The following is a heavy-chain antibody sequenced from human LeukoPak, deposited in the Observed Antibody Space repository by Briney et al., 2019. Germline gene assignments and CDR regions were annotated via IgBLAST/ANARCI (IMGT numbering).Heavy chain of an antibody. Sequence: PGGSLRLSCAASGFTFSSYGMHWVRQAPGKGLEWVANIKQDGSEKYYVDSVKGRFTISRDNAKNSLYLQMNSLRAEDTAVYYCARKYSSGWYNYFDYWGQGTLVTVSS. CDR3: ARKYSSGWYNYFDY. CDR2: IKQDGSEK. V-gene: IGHV3-7*01. D-gene: IGHD6-19*01. J-gene: IGHJ4*02. CDR1: GFTFSSYG.